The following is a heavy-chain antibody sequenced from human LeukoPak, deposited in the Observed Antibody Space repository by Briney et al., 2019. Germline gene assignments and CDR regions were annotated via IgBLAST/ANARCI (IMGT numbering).Heavy chain of an antibody. Sequence: PGGSLRLSCAASGFTFSSYAMSWVRQAPGKGLEWVSSISGSGVSTYYADSVRGRFTISRDNSKNTLYLQMNSLRAEDTALYYCAKAYSGYGFDYWGQGTLVTVSS. V-gene: IGHV3-23*01. CDR1: GFTFSSYA. CDR3: AKAYSGYGFDY. J-gene: IGHJ4*02. D-gene: IGHD5-12*01. CDR2: ISGSGVST.